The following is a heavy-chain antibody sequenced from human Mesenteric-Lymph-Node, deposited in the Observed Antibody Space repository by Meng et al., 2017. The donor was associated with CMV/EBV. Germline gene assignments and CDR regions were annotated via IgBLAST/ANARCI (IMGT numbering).Heavy chain of an antibody. D-gene: IGHD1-14*01. V-gene: IGHV1-18*01. J-gene: IGHJ4*02. Sequence: SCKASGYPFTRYGISWVRQAPGQGLEWMGWISAYNGNTNYAQKLQGRVTMTTDTSTSTAYMELRSLRSDDTAVYYCAGTELVPFDYWGQGTLVTVSS. CDR2: ISAYNGNT. CDR3: AGTELVPFDY. CDR1: GYPFTRYG.